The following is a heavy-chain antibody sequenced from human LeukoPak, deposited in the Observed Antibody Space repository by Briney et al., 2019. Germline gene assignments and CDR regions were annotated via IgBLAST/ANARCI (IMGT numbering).Heavy chain of an antibody. J-gene: IGHJ4*02. Sequence: GGSLRLSCAASGFTFSGSALHWVRQASGKGLEWVGRIRSTANGYATAYAASVKGRFTISRDDSKNTAYLQMDSLKTEDTAVYYCTGNYYGSGSYADFDYWGQGTLVTGSS. V-gene: IGHV3-73*01. CDR1: GFTFSGSA. CDR3: TGNYYGSGSYADFDY. D-gene: IGHD3-10*01. CDR2: IRSTANGYAT.